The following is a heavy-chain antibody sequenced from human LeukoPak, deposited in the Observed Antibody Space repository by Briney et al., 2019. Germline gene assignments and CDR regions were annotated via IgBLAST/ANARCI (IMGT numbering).Heavy chain of an antibody. Sequence: GGSLRLSCAASGFTFGNSWMTWVRQAPGKGLEWVASIKQDGSETYYADSVKGRFTISRDNAKNSLYLQMNSLRAEDTAVYYCARDKYFDYWGQGTLVTVSS. CDR1: GFTFGNSW. J-gene: IGHJ4*02. CDR2: IKQDGSET. V-gene: IGHV3-7*01. CDR3: ARDKYFDY.